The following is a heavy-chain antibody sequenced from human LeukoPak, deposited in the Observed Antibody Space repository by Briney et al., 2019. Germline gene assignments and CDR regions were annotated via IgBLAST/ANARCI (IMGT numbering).Heavy chain of an antibody. CDR3: ARGYSGYDPYYFDY. J-gene: IGHJ4*02. Sequence: GGSLRLSCAASGFTFSSYSMNCVRQAPGKGLEWVSSTSSSSSYIYYADSVKGRFTISRDNAKNSLYLQMDSLRAEDTAVYYCARGYSGYDPYYFDYWGQGTLVTVSS. V-gene: IGHV3-21*01. CDR2: TSSSSSYI. CDR1: GFTFSSYS. D-gene: IGHD5-12*01.